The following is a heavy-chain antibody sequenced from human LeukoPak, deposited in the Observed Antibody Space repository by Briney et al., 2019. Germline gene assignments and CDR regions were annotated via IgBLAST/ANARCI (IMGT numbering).Heavy chain of an antibody. CDR3: ARVFDS. Sequence: SETLSLTCTVSGGSVSTSDHYWGWIRQSPVKGLEWIGDVFYTGKTNYNPSLRGRATISIDTSKDQFSLKLTYVTAADSAVYYCARVFDSWGQGTLVTVSS. V-gene: IGHV4-39*07. CDR2: VFYTGKT. J-gene: IGHJ4*02. CDR1: GGSVSTSDHY.